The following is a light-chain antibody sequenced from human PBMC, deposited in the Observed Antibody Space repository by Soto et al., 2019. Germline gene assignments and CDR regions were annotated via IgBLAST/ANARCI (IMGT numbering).Light chain of an antibody. V-gene: IGLV2-14*01. CDR3: SSFASTHTYV. Sequence: QSALTQPASVSGSPGQSITISCTGTSSDVAFYNHVSWYQQHPGKAPKLLIYEVNKRPSGVSHRFSGSKSGNTASLTISGLQAEDEADYYCSSFASTHTYVFGTGTKLTVL. J-gene: IGLJ1*01. CDR1: SSDVAFYNH. CDR2: EVN.